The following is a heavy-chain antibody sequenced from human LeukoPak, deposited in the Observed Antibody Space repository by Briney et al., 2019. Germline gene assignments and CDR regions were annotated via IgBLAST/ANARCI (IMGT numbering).Heavy chain of an antibody. CDR2: INTDGSST. CDR3: ARTRFRHYYDSSGYSPLDY. Sequence: PGGSLRLSCAASGFTFSSYWMHWVRQAPGKGLVWVSRINTDGSSTSYADSVKGRFTISRDNAKNTLYLQMNSLRAEDTAVYYCARTRFRHYYDSSGYSPLDYWGQGTLVTVSS. CDR1: GFTFSSYW. D-gene: IGHD3-22*01. J-gene: IGHJ4*02. V-gene: IGHV3-74*01.